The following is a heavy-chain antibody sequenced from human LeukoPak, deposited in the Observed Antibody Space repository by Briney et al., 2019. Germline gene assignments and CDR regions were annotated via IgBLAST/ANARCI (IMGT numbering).Heavy chain of an antibody. Sequence: ASVKVSCKASGYTFTSYGISWVRQAPGQGLEWMGWINSYNGNTNYAQKLQGRVTVTTDTSTSTAYMELRSLRSDDTAVYYCARKNSYGLYNWFDPWGQGTLVTVSS. D-gene: IGHD5-18*01. V-gene: IGHV1-18*01. CDR3: ARKNSYGLYNWFDP. J-gene: IGHJ5*02. CDR1: GYTFTSYG. CDR2: INSYNGNT.